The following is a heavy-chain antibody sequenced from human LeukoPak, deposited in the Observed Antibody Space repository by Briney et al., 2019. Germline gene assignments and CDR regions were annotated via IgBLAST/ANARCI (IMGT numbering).Heavy chain of an antibody. J-gene: IGHJ6*02. CDR3: ARERSGYLYYYYGMDV. CDR2: IYYSGST. V-gene: IGHV4-30-4*01. D-gene: IGHD3-3*01. CDR1: GGSISSYY. Sequence: SETLSLTCTVSGGSISSYYWSWIRQPPGKGLEWIGYIYYSGSTYYNPSLKSRVTISVDTSKNQFSLKLSSVTAADTAVYYCARERSGYLYYYYGMDVWGQGTTVTVSS.